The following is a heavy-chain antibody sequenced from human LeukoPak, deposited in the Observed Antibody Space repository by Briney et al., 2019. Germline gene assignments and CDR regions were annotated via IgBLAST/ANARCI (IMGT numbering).Heavy chain of an antibody. J-gene: IGHJ4*02. CDR3: ARIPIVVVPAGDY. CDR1: GYTFTGYY. Sequence: ASVKVSCTASGYTFTGYYMHWVRQAPGQGLEWMGWINPNSGGTNYAQKFQGRVTMTRDTSISTAYMELSTLRSDDTAVYYCARIPIVVVPAGDYWGQGTLVTVSS. D-gene: IGHD2-2*01. V-gene: IGHV1-2*02. CDR2: INPNSGGT.